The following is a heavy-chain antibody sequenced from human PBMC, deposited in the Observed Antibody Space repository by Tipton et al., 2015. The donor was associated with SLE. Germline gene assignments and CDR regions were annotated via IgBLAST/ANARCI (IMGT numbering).Heavy chain of an antibody. Sequence: SLRLSCAASGFTFSSYGMHWVRQAPGKGLEWVAFIRYDGSNKYYADSVKGRFTISRDNSKNTLYLQMNSLRTEDTALYYCAKASWGGYCSSTSCYLDYWGQGTLVTVSS. V-gene: IGHV3-30*02. J-gene: IGHJ4*02. CDR1: GFTFSSYG. CDR2: IRYDGSNK. CDR3: AKASWGGYCSSTSCYLDY. D-gene: IGHD2-2*01.